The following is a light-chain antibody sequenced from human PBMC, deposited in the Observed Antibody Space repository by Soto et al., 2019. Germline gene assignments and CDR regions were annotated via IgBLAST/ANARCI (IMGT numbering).Light chain of an antibody. V-gene: IGLV3-21*02. J-gene: IGLJ1*01. CDR1: NIGRKS. CDR2: DDS. Sequence: SSVATQPPSVSVAPGQTARITCGGDNIGRKSVHWYQQKPGQAPVLVVYDDSDRPSGIPKRFSGTNSGNTATLTIRRVEAGDEADYYCQVWDRSSDHFGTGTKVTVL. CDR3: QVWDRSSDH.